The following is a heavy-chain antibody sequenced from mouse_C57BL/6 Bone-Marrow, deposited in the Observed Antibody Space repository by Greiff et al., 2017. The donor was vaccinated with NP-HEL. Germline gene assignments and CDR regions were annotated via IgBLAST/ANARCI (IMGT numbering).Heavy chain of an antibody. CDR3: ARYGSSYNWFAY. CDR2: IRNKANGYTT. CDR1: GFTFTDYY. Sequence: EVQVVESGGGLVQPGGSLSLSCAASGFTFTDYYMSWVRQPPGKALEWLGFIRNKANGYTTEYSASVKGRFTISRDNSQSILYLQMNALRAEDSATYYCARYGSSYNWFAYWGQGTLVTVSA. D-gene: IGHD1-1*01. J-gene: IGHJ3*01. V-gene: IGHV7-3*01.